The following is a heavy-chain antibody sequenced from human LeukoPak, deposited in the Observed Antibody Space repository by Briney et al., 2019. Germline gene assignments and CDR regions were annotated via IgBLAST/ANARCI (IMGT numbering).Heavy chain of an antibody. CDR3: ARDFDWGYFDY. J-gene: IGHJ4*02. D-gene: IGHD3-9*01. CDR2: IYHSGST. Sequence: PSETLSLTCTVSGGSISISNYYWGWIRQPPGKGLEWIGSIYHSGSTYYNPSLKSRVTISVDTSKNQFSLKLSSVTAADTAVYYCARDFDWGYFDYWGQGTLVTVSS. CDR1: GGSISISNYY. V-gene: IGHV4-39*07.